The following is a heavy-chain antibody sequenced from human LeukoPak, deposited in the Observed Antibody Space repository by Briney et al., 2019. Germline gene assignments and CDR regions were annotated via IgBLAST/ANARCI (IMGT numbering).Heavy chain of an antibody. CDR2: IYHSGST. CDR3: ARACRNYYDSSGYYTHFDC. J-gene: IGHJ4*02. Sequence: SETLSLTCAVSGGSISSGGYSWSWLRQPPGKGLEWIGYIYHSGSTYYNPSLKSRVTISVDRSKNQFSLKLSSVTAADTAVYYCARACRNYYDSSGYYTHFDCWGQGTLVTVSS. CDR1: GGSISSGGYS. D-gene: IGHD3-22*01. V-gene: IGHV4-30-2*01.